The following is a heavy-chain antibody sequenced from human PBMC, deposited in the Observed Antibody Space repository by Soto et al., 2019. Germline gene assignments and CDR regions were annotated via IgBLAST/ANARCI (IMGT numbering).Heavy chain of an antibody. CDR2: IYWDDDK. D-gene: IGHD2-15*01. Sequence: QITLKESGPTLVKPTQTLTLTCTFSGFSLSSSGVGVGWIRQPPGKALEWLSVIYWDDDKRYSPSLKSRLTITKDTSKNQVVLTMTNMDPVDTATYYCGHSGGYRIIDYWGQGTLVTVSS. V-gene: IGHV2-5*02. CDR1: GFSLSSSGVG. CDR3: GHSGGYRIIDY. J-gene: IGHJ4*02.